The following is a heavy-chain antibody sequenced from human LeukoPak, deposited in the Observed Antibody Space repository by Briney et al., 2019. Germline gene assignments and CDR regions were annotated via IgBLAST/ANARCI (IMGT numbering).Heavy chain of an antibody. CDR3: AKADDRASCAGGVGCDWFDP. V-gene: IGHV3-23*01. CDR2: ITGGGSCT. D-gene: IGHD2-2*01. J-gene: IGHJ5*02. Sequence: PGGSLRLSCAASGFTFSSYPMSWVRQAPGKGLEWVSAITGGGSCTVYAGSVKGRFTISRDNSKNTLYLQMNSLRAEDTAVYYCAKADDRASCAGGVGCDWFDPWGQGTLVTVSS. CDR1: GFTFSSYP.